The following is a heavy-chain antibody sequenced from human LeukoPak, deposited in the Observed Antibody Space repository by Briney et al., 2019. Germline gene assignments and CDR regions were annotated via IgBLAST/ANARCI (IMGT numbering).Heavy chain of an antibody. D-gene: IGHD3-22*01. CDR2: IKNKADGGTT. V-gene: IGHV3-15*01. J-gene: IGHJ3*02. CDR3: TRDPYYFDSSGYYHHAFDI. CDR1: GLTFINAW. Sequence: GGSLRLSCAGSGLTFINAWMSWVRQAPGKGLEWVGRIKNKADGGTTDYAAPVRGRFTISGDDSKNTLYLQMNSLKTEDTAVYYCTRDPYYFDSSGYYHHAFDIWGQGTMVAVSS.